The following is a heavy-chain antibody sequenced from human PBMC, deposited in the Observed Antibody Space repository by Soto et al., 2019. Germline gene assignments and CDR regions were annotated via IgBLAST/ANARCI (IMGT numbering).Heavy chain of an antibody. V-gene: IGHV3-7*05. CDR3: AKSISAIPGDS. Sequence: EVQLVESGGGLVQSGGSLRLSCAASGFTFSSYWMSWVRQGPGKGPEWVANIKQDGSEIYYVDSVKGRFTISRDNAKNSLYLQMTSLRAEDTAVYHCAKSISAIPGDSWGQGTLVTVSS. D-gene: IGHD2-2*01. J-gene: IGHJ4*02. CDR2: IKQDGSEI. CDR1: GFTFSSYW.